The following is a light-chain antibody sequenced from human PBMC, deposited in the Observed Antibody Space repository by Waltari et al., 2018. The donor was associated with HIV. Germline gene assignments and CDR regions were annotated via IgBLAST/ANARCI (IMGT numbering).Light chain of an antibody. CDR1: SSDVGGYNY. CDR3: SSYTSSSSLV. J-gene: IGLJ3*02. V-gene: IGLV2-14*03. CDR2: DVS. Sequence: QSALTQPASVSGSPGQSLTISCTGTSSDVGGYNYVSWYQQHPGKAPKLMIYDVSNRPSGISKPFSGSKSGNTASLTISGLQAEDEADYYCSSYTSSSSLVFGGGTKLTVL.